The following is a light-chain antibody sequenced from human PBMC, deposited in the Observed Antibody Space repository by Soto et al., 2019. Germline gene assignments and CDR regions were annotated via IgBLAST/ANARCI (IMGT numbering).Light chain of an antibody. J-gene: IGKJ2*01. CDR2: DVS. Sequence: EIVLTQSPATLSLSPGERATLFCSASQSVSGYLAWYQQKPGQAPRLVIHDVSRRAPDIPARFSGRGSGTDFTLTISSLEPEVFAVYYCHQRSDWPITFGQGTKLQ. CDR3: HQRSDWPIT. V-gene: IGKV3-11*01. CDR1: QSVSGY.